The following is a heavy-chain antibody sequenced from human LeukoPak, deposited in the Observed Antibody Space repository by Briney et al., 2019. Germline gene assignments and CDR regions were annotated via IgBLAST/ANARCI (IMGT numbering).Heavy chain of an antibody. CDR2: ISCCDGRT. J-gene: IGHJ4*02. V-gene: IGHV3-23*01. CDR3: AKSHGYSYGFDY. D-gene: IGHD5-18*01. CDR1: GFTFSSYA. Sequence: PGGSLRVSCAASGFTFSSYAMSWVRQAPGKGLEWVSAISCCDGRTHYADSVKGRFAISRDNSKNTLYLQMNSLRAEDTAVYYCAKSHGYSYGFDYWGQGTLVTVSS.